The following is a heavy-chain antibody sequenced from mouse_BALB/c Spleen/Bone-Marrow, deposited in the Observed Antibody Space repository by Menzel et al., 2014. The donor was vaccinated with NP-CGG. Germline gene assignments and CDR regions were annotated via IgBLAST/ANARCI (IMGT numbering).Heavy chain of an antibody. D-gene: IGHD1-1*01. J-gene: IGHJ2*01. Sequence: VQLQQSGAELAKTGASVKMSCKASGYTFTNYWMHWVKQRPGQGLEWIGYINPSTGYTEYNQKFKDKATLTADKSSSTAYMQLSSLTSEDSAVYDCARVYYYGRDYWDQGTTLTIST. CDR3: ARVYYYGRDY. V-gene: IGHV1-7*01. CDR2: INPSTGYT. CDR1: GYTFTNYW.